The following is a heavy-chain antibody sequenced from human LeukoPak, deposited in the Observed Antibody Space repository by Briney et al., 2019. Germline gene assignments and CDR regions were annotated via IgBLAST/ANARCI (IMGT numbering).Heavy chain of an antibody. CDR1: AFSLSSYE. J-gene: IGHJ6*02. CDR3: ARDDHLLFPLVMDV. V-gene: IGHV3-48*03. Sequence: QPGPCLTLSRAASAFSLSSYEMNCVSQAPRNGLEWVLYISISGRTINYADSVKGRFTISRDNAKSSLYLQMNSLRAEDTAVYYCARDDHLLFPLVMDVWRQGTTVSVSS. CDR2: ISISGRTI. D-gene: IGHD2-21*02.